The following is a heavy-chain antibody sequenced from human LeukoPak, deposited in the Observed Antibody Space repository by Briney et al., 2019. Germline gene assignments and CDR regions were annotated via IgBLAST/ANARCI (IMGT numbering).Heavy chain of an antibody. J-gene: IGHJ3*02. D-gene: IGHD3-22*01. Sequence: ASVKVSCKASGYTFTGYYMHWVRQAPGQGLEWMGWINPNSGGTNYAQKFQGRVTMTRDTSISTAYMELSRLRSDDTAVYYCARDRANVHYYDSSGSDAFDIWGQGTMVTVSS. CDR1: GYTFTGYY. CDR3: ARDRANVHYYDSSGSDAFDI. CDR2: INPNSGGT. V-gene: IGHV1-2*02.